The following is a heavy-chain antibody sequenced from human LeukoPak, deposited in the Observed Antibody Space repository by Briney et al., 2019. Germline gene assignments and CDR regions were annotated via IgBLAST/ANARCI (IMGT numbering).Heavy chain of an antibody. J-gene: IGHJ6*02. CDR3: ARSYDSRGYYYYGMDV. D-gene: IGHD3-22*01. CDR1: GGSISTYY. Sequence: WETLSLTCTVSGGSISTYYWSWIRQPPGKGLEWIGYIYYSGSTNYNPSLKSRVTISLDTSKNQFSLRLSSVTAADTAVYYCARSYDSRGYYYYGMDVWGQGTTVTVSS. V-gene: IGHV4-59*01. CDR2: IYYSGST.